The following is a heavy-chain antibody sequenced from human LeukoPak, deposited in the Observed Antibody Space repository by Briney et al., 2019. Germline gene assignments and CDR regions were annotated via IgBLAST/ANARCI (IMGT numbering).Heavy chain of an antibody. V-gene: IGHV3-33*01. Sequence: GRSLRLSCVASGFTFSSYGMHWVRQAPGKGLEWVAVIWYDGSNKYYADSVKGRFTISRDNSKNTVYLQMNSLRAEDTAVYYCVRDFHCSSTSCYGYNWFDPWGQGTLVTVSS. CDR3: VRDFHCSSTSCYGYNWFDP. J-gene: IGHJ5*02. D-gene: IGHD2-2*01. CDR1: GFTFSSYG. CDR2: IWYDGSNK.